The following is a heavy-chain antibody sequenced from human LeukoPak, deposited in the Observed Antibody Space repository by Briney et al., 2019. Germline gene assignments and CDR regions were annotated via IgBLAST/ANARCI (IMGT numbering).Heavy chain of an antibody. V-gene: IGHV1-18*04. CDR3: ARDHVTPSGVVTSTSDS. J-gene: IGHJ4*02. Sequence: ASVKVSCKASGYTFTGYYMHWVRQAPGQGLEWVGWVSPYSENTQYAQKFQDRVSMTTDTSTSTAYMELRSLTSDDTATYYCARDHVTPSGVVTSTSDSWGQGTPVTVSS. CDR1: GYTFTGYY. CDR2: VSPYSENT. D-gene: IGHD3-3*01.